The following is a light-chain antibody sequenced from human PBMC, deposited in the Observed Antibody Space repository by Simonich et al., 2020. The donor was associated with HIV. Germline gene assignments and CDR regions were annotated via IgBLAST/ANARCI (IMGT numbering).Light chain of an antibody. J-gene: IGKJ4*01. CDR2: SAS. Sequence: EIVMTQSPATLSVSPGERATLSCRARQNVSSNLAWYQQKPGQAPRLIIYSASTRATGIPAKFSGSWSGTEFTLTISSMQSEDIAVYYCQQYNNRPLTFGGGTKVEIK. CDR1: QNVSSN. V-gene: IGKV3-15*01. CDR3: QQYNNRPLT.